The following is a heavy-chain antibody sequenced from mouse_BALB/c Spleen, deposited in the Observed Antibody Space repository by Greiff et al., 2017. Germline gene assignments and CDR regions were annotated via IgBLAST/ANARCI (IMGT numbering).Heavy chain of an antibody. CDR3: ARLGREDFDY. CDR1: GFTFSSFG. V-gene: IGHV5-17*02. Sequence: EVMLVESGGGLVQPGGSRKLSCAASGFTFSSFGMHWVRQAPEKGLEWVAYISSGSSTIYYADTVKGRFTISRDNPKNTLFLQMTRLRSEDTAMYYCARLGREDFDYWGQGTTLTVSS. D-gene: IGHD4-1*01. CDR2: ISSGSSTI. J-gene: IGHJ2*01.